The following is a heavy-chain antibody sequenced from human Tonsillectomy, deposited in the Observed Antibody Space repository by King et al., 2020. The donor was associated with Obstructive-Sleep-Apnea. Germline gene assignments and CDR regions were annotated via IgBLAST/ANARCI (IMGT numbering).Heavy chain of an antibody. V-gene: IGHV4-34*01. D-gene: IGHD6-13*01. CDR2: VNRSGST. CDR3: ARGSGAAAVNWFDP. CDR1: GGSFSDYY. Sequence: VQLQQWGAGLLKPSETLSLTCAVFGGSFSDYYWSWIRQPPGKGLEWIGEVNRSGSTNYNPSLKSRVTISVGTSKNQFSLKLNSVTAAATAVDYCARGSGAAAVNWFDPWGQGTLVTVSS. J-gene: IGHJ5*02.